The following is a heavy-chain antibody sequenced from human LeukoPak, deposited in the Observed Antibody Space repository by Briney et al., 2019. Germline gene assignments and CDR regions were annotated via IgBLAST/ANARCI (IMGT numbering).Heavy chain of an antibody. V-gene: IGHV4-61*01. CDR2: IYYSGST. J-gene: IGHJ4*02. Sequence: PSETLSLTCTVSGGSVSSGSYYWSWIRQPPGKGLEWIGDIYYSGSTNYNPSLKSRVTISVDTSKNQFSLKLSSVTAADTAVYYCARDAVTVNSYYFDYWGQGTLVTVSS. CDR3: ARDAVTVNSYYFDY. CDR1: GGSVSSGSYY. D-gene: IGHD4-11*01.